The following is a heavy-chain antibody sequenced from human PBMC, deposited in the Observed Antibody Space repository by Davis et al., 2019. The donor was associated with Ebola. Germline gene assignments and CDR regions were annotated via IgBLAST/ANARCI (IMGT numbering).Heavy chain of an antibody. Sequence: SETLSLTCAVYGGSLSGYYWSWIRQPPGKGLEWIGEINHSGSTNYNPSLESRVTISVDTSKNQFSLKLSSVTAADTAVYYCARKRGFSGYDRFDYWGQGTLVTVSS. D-gene: IGHD5-12*01. CDR3: ARKRGFSGYDRFDY. CDR2: INHSGST. J-gene: IGHJ4*02. CDR1: GGSLSGYY. V-gene: IGHV4-34*01.